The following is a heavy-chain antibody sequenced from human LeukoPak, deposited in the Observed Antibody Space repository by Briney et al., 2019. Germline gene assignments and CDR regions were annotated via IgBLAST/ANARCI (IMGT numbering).Heavy chain of an antibody. CDR1: GFTFSSYA. CDR3: AKDRRIAVTGVFDN. CDR2: ISDSGDNT. Sequence: GGSLRLSCAASGFTFSSYAMNWVRQAPGKGLERVSIISDSGDNTNCADSVKGRFTISRDNSKSTLYLQMNSLRAEDTAIYYCAKDRRIAVTGVFDNWGQGTLVTVSS. V-gene: IGHV3-23*01. J-gene: IGHJ4*02. D-gene: IGHD6-19*01.